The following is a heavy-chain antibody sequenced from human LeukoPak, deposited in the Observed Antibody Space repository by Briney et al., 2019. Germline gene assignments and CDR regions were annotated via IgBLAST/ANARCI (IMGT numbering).Heavy chain of an antibody. V-gene: IGHV3-7*01. D-gene: IGHD2-21*02. CDR1: GFTFSSYL. J-gene: IGHJ4*02. Sequence: PGGSLRLSCAASGFTFSSYLMSWVRQAPGKGLEWVANIKQDGSEKYYVDSVKGRFTISRDNAKNSLYLQMNSLRAEDMAVYYCARVSRGGDYYFDYWGQGTLVTVSS. CDR2: IKQDGSEK. CDR3: ARVSRGGDYYFDY.